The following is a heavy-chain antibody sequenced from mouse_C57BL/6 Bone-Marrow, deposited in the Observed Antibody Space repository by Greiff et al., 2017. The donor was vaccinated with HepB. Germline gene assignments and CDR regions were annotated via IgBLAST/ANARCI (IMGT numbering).Heavy chain of an antibody. CDR3: AREGWERAY. D-gene: IGHD2-3*01. V-gene: IGHV3-6*01. Sequence: EVKVEESGPGLVKPSQSLSLTCSVTGYSITSGYYWNWIRQFPGNKLEWMGYISYDGSNNYNPSLKNRISITRDTSKNQFFLKLNSVTTEDTATYYCAREGWERAYWGQGTLVTVSA. J-gene: IGHJ3*01. CDR2: ISYDGSN. CDR1: GYSITSGYY.